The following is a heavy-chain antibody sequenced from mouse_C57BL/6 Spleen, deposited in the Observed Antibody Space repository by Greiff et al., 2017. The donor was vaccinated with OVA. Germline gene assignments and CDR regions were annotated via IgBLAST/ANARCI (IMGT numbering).Heavy chain of an antibody. CDR3: AREIRAGYFDV. V-gene: IGHV3-6*01. Sequence: EVKLMESGPGLVKPSQSLSLTCSVTGYSITSGYYWNWIRQFPGNKLEWMGYISYDGSNNYNPSLKNRISITRDTSKNQFFLKLNSVTTEDTATYYCAREIRAGYFDVWGTGTTVTVSS. D-gene: IGHD3-1*01. CDR2: ISYDGSN. CDR1: GYSITSGYY. J-gene: IGHJ1*03.